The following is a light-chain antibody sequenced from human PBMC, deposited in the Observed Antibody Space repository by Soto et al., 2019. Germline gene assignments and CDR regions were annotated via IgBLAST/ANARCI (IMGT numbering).Light chain of an antibody. Sequence: AIRMTQSPSSLSASTGDRVTITCRASQGISSYLAWYQQKPGKAPKLLIYAASTLQSGVPSRFSGSGSGTDFTLTISCLQSEDFATYYCQHYNSYPSTFGQGTRLEIK. CDR3: QHYNSYPST. CDR2: AAS. CDR1: QGISSY. V-gene: IGKV1-8*01. J-gene: IGKJ5*01.